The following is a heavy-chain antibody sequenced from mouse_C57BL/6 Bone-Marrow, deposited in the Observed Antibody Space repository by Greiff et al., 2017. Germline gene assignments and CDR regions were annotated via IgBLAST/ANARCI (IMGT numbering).Heavy chain of an antibody. V-gene: IGHV14-1*01. Sequence: EVTLQESGAELVRPGASVKLSCTASGFNIKDYYMHWVKQRPEQGLEWIGRVDPEDGDTEYDPKFLGKATMTADTSSNTAYLQLSSLPSEDTAVYYCTVYDGYYVGDYWGQGTTLTVSS. CDR2: VDPEDGDT. D-gene: IGHD2-3*01. CDR3: TVYDGYYVGDY. J-gene: IGHJ2*01. CDR1: GFNIKDYY.